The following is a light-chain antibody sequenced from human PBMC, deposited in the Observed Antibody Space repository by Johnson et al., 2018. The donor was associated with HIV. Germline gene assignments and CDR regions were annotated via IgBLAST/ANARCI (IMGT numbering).Light chain of an antibody. J-gene: IGLJ1*01. Sequence: QPVLTQPPSVSAAPGQKVTISCSGSSSNIGNNYVSWYQQLPGTAPKLLIYENNKRPSGIPDRFSGSKSGTSATLGITGLQTGDEADYYCGTWDNSLTAYVFGTGTKVTV. CDR1: SSNIGNNY. V-gene: IGLV1-51*02. CDR3: GTWDNSLTAYV. CDR2: ENN.